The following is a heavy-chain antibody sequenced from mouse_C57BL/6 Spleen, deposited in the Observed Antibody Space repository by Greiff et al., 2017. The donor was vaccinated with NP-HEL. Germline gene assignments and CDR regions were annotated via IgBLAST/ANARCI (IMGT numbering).Heavy chain of an antibody. V-gene: IGHV5-15*01. CDR2: ISNLACSI. J-gene: IGHJ2*01. Sequence: EVKLVESGGGLVQPGGSLKLSCAASGFTFSDYGMAWVRQAPRKGPEWVAFISNLACSIYYADTVTGRFTISRENAKNTLYLEMSSLRSEDTAMYYCARLGRGYFDYWGQGTTLTVSS. CDR1: GFTFSDYG. CDR3: ARLGRGYFDY. D-gene: IGHD4-1*01.